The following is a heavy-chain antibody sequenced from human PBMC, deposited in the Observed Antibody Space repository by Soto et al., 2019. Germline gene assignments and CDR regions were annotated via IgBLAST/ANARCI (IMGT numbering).Heavy chain of an antibody. D-gene: IGHD2-21*02. J-gene: IGHJ4*02. CDR1: GFTFSHYA. CDR3: AKAERTVGVTSINY. CDR2: ISFEGSNQ. Sequence: QVQLVESGGGVVQPGRSLRLSCAASGFTFSHYALHWVRQAPGKGLEWVALISFEGSNQFYADSVTGRFTISRDNSKNTLYLQMNSLRADDTAVYYCAKAERTVGVTSINYWGQGTLVTVSS. V-gene: IGHV3-30-3*01.